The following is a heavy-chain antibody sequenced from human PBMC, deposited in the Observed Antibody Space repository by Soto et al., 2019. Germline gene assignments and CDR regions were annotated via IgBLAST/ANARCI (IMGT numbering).Heavy chain of an antibody. CDR1: GFTFSSYA. V-gene: IGHV3-23*01. CDR2: ISGSGDNT. D-gene: IGHD1-1*01. J-gene: IGHJ5*02. Sequence: GALRLSCAASGFTFSSYAMSWVRQTPGGGLEWVSSISGSGDNTYYADAVKGRFTISRDNSKNTLYLEMNSLRAEDTALYYCAKDRTTTGTTVRFDPWGQGTLVTVSS. CDR3: AKDRTTTGTTVRFDP.